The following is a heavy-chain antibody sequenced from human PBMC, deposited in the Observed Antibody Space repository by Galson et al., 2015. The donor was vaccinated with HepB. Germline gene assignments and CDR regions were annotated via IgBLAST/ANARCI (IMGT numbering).Heavy chain of an antibody. CDR3: AETGDITVPPGTLSWGPKTYLVPHYMGV. CDR2: ISGSGGRT. Sequence: LRLSCAASGFRFSNHAMSWVRQAPGKGLEWVSVISGSGGRTYYADSVQGRFTISRDNSKNTLYLYMSSLRAEDTAVYYCAETGDITVPPGTLSWGPKTYLVPHYMGVWGKGTTVIVSS. J-gene: IGHJ6*03. V-gene: IGHV3-23*01. CDR1: GFRFSNHA. D-gene: IGHD3-10*01.